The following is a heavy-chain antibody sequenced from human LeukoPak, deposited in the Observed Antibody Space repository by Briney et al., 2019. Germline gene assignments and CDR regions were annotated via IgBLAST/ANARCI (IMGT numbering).Heavy chain of an antibody. CDR3: AKDGQELGLDY. Sequence: GGSLRLSCAASGFTFSSYWMSWVRQAPGKGLEWVANIKQDGGEKNYVDSVKGRFTISRDNAKNSLYLQMNSLRAEDTAVYYCAKDGQELGLDYLGQGNLVTVSS. D-gene: IGHD1-26*01. CDR1: GFTFSSYW. CDR2: IKQDGGEK. V-gene: IGHV3-7*04. J-gene: IGHJ4*02.